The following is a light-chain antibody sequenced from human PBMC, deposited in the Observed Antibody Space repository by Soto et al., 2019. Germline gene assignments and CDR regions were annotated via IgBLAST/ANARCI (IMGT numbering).Light chain of an antibody. Sequence: SVLTQPSSVSGSPGQSITISCTGTSSDVGAYNYVSWYRQYPGKAPELMIYDVSNRPSGVSNRLSGSKSGNTASLTISWHHADDESDYYCSSFARNNTYVFGTGTNLTVL. CDR3: SSFARNNTYV. CDR2: DVS. J-gene: IGLJ1*01. V-gene: IGLV2-14*03. CDR1: SSDVGAYNY.